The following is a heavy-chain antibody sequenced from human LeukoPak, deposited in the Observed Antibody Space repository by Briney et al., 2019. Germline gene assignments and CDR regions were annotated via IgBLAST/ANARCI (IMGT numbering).Heavy chain of an antibody. D-gene: IGHD7-27*01. Sequence: ASVKVSRKVSGYTLTELSMHWVRQAPGKGLEWMGGFDPEDGETIYAQKFQGRVTMTEDTSTDTACMELSSLRSEDTAVYYCAGLSGGYFDYWGQGTLVTVSS. CDR3: AGLSGGYFDY. J-gene: IGHJ4*02. CDR2: FDPEDGET. CDR1: GYTLTELS. V-gene: IGHV1-24*01.